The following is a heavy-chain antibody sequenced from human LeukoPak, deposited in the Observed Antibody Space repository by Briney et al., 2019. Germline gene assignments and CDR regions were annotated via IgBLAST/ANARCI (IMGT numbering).Heavy chain of an antibody. J-gene: IGHJ6*03. Sequence: GRSLRLSCAASGVNFGSYGMHWVRQAPGKGLEWVALVWYDGSSEQYADSVKGRFTISRDNARDTLYLQMNSLRAEDTALYYCAKDENWRGSYNYYYMDVWGKGTSVTVSS. CDR1: GVNFGSYG. D-gene: IGHD3-3*01. CDR2: VWYDGSSE. CDR3: AKDENWRGSYNYYYMDV. V-gene: IGHV3-33*06.